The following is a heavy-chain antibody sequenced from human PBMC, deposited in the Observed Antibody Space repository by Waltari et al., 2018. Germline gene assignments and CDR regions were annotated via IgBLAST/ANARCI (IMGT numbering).Heavy chain of an antibody. CDR1: GFTFSSSG. V-gene: IGHV3-33*01. J-gene: IGHJ5*02. D-gene: IGHD3-10*01. Sequence: QVQLVESGGGVVQPGRSLRLSCAASGFTFSSSGMHWVRQAPGKGLEWVAGIWYDGSNKYYADAVKGRFTISRDNSKNTLYLQMNSLRAEDTAVYYCARGFGELLSNWFDPWGQGTLVTVSS. CDR3: ARGFGELLSNWFDP. CDR2: IWYDGSNK.